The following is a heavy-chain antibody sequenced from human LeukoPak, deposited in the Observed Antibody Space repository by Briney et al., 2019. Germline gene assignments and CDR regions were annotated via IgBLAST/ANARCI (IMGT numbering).Heavy chain of an antibody. D-gene: IGHD3-10*01. J-gene: IGHJ4*02. CDR3: AKGRLVPDY. V-gene: IGHV3-23*01. Sequence: PGGSLRLSCAASGFTFSSYAMSWVRQAPGKGLEWVSTISGNGDNTNYADSVKGRFTISRDKSKSTLYLQMSSLRVEDTAIYHCAKGRLVPDYWGQGTLVTVSS. CDR2: ISGNGDNT. CDR1: GFTFSSYA.